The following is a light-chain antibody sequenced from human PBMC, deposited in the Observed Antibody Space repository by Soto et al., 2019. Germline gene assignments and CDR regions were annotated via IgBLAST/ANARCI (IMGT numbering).Light chain of an antibody. V-gene: IGLV2-8*01. CDR1: SNDVGGYNY. J-gene: IGLJ2*01. CDR3: SSYEGSSNFVL. CDR2: EVS. Sequence: QSVLTQPPSASGSPGQSVTISCTGTSNDVGGYNYVAWYQQHPGKAPKLMIYEVSKRPSGVPDRFSGSKSGNTASLTVSGLQAEDEADYFCSSYEGSSNFVLFGGGTKLTVL.